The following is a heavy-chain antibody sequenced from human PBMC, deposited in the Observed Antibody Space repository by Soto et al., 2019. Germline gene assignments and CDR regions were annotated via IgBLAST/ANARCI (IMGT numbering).Heavy chain of an antibody. CDR1: GFTFSSYA. CDR2: ISGSGGST. Sequence: GGSLRLSCAASGFTFSSYAMSWVRQAPGKGLEWVSAISGSGGSTYYADSVKGRFTISRDNSKNTLYLQMNSLRAEDTAVYYCAEVCYDFWSGYYAGYYYGMDVWGQGTTVTVSS. V-gene: IGHV3-23*01. D-gene: IGHD3-3*01. CDR3: AEVCYDFWSGYYAGYYYGMDV. J-gene: IGHJ6*02.